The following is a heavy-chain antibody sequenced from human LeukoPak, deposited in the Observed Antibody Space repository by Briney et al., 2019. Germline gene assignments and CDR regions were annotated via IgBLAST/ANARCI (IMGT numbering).Heavy chain of an antibody. V-gene: IGHV3-53*01. Sequence: GGSLRLSCAVSGLIVSSNYMSWVRQAPGEGLEWVSVIYSGGSTYYADSVKGRFTISRDNSKNTLYLQMNSLRAEDTAVYYCARVWANSGNFYGEDYWGQGTLVTVSS. J-gene: IGHJ4*02. CDR3: ARVWANSGNFYGEDY. CDR1: GLIVSSNY. CDR2: IYSGGST. D-gene: IGHD1-26*01.